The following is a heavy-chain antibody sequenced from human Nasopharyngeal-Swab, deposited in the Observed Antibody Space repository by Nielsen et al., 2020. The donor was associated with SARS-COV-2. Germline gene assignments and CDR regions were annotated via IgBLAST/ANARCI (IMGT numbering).Heavy chain of an antibody. CDR2: IYSGGSP. D-gene: IGHD2-15*01. CDR1: GFTVSSNY. J-gene: IGHJ6*02. Sequence: GESLQISCAASGFTVSSNYMSWVRQAPGKGLEWVSVIYSGGSPYYADSVKGRFTISRDNSKNTLYLQMNSLRAEDTAVYYCATSLLGYCSGGSCYAYYGMDVWGQGTTVTVSS. CDR3: ATSLLGYCSGGSCYAYYGMDV. V-gene: IGHV3-66*01.